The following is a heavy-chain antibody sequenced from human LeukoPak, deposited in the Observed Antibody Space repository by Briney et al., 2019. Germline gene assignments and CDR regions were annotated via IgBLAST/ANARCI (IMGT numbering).Heavy chain of an antibody. CDR2: IKQDGSEK. D-gene: IGHD3-10*01. Sequence: PGGSLRLSCAASGFTFSSYWMSWVRQAPGKGLEWVANIKQDGSEKYYVDSVKGRFTISRDNAKNSLYLQMNSLRAEDTAVYYCAREMVFLWFGDFDYWGQGTLVTVSS. CDR3: AREMVFLWFGDFDY. J-gene: IGHJ4*02. CDR1: GFTFSSYW. V-gene: IGHV3-7*01.